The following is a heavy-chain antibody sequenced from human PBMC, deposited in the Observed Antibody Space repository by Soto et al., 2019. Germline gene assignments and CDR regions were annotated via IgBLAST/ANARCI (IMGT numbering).Heavy chain of an antibody. J-gene: IGHJ5*02. Sequence: QVQLQESGPGLVKPSETLSLTCTVSGGSVSSGSYYWSWIRQPPGKGLEWIVYIYYSGSTNYNPSLKRRVTISVDTSKNPFTLKLSSVIAADTAAYYCARDLGAYISGWSPPRGCFDPWGQGTLVTVSS. CDR2: IYYSGST. V-gene: IGHV4-61*01. CDR3: ARDLGAYISGWSPPRGCFDP. CDR1: GGSVSSGSYY. D-gene: IGHD6-19*01.